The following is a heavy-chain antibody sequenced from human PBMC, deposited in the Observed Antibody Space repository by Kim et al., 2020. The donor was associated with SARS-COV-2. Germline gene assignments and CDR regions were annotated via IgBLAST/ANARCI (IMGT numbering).Heavy chain of an antibody. V-gene: IGHV3-43*02. CDR1: GVSFDKFS. CDR2: ISGDGGST. CDR3: AKDFVITGRIVPHVFDT. J-gene: IGHJ3*02. D-gene: IGHD3-16*01. Sequence: GGSLRLSCAVSGVSFDKFSMYWVRQVPGKGLEWLSVISGDGGSTQYPDSVKGRFTVSRDNSKNSLSLQMDSLKTEDTGLYYCAKDFVITGRIVPHVFDTWGQGTFVTVSS.